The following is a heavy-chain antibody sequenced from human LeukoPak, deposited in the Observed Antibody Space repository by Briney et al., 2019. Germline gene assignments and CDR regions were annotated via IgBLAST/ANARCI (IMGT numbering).Heavy chain of an antibody. CDR1: GGSISSYY. D-gene: IGHD1-7*01. Sequence: SETLSLTCTVSGGSISSYYWSWIRQPPGKGLEWIGYIYYSGSTNYNPSLKSRVTISVDTFKNQFSLNLSSVTAADTAVYYCARRRNWNSPYYFDYWGQGTLVTVSS. CDR3: ARRRNWNSPYYFDY. J-gene: IGHJ4*02. V-gene: IGHV4-59*08. CDR2: IYYSGST.